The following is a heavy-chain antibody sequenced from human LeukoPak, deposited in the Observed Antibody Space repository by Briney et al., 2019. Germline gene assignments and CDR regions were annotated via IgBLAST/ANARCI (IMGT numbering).Heavy chain of an antibody. V-gene: IGHV3-20*04. D-gene: IGHD4-17*01. J-gene: IGHJ4*02. CDR3: ARGYGDYLY. CDR2: LNWNGDST. CDR1: GFTFEDYG. Sequence: GGSLRLSCAAFGFTFEDYGMSWVRQPPGKGLEWLSALNWNGDSTGYADSVKGRFTISRDDAKNTLYLQMSSLRAEDTALYFCARGYGDYLYWGQGTLVTVSS.